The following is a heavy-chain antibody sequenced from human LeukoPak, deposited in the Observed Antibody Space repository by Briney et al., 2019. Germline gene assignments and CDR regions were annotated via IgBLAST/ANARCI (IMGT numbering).Heavy chain of an antibody. D-gene: IGHD2-21*02. CDR3: ARDSVVTAPPLDY. J-gene: IGHJ4*02. CDR2: IKPDGSEK. V-gene: IGHV3-7*01. Sequence: GGSLRLSCAASGFTFSSYSMNWVRQAPGKGLDWVANIKPDGSEKYYVDSVKGRFTISRDNAKNSLYLQMNSLRAEDTAVYYCARDSVVTAPPLDYWGQGTLVTVSS. CDR1: GFTFSSYS.